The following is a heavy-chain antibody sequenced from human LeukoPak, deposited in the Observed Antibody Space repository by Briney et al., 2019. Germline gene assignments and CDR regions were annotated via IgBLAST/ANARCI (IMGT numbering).Heavy chain of an antibody. J-gene: IGHJ3*02. V-gene: IGHV4-61*01. CDR1: GGSVSSGSYY. CDR3: ARDKDAFDI. CDR2: IYYSGST. Sequence: SETLSLTCTVSGGSVSSGSYYWNWIRQLPGKGLEWIGYIYYSGSTNYNLSLKSRVTISVDTSKNQFSLKLSSVTAADTAVYYCARDKDAFDIWGQGTMVTVSS.